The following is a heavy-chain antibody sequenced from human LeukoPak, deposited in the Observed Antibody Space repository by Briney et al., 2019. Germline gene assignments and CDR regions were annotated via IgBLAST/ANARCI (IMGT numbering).Heavy chain of an antibody. V-gene: IGHV3-48*04. CDR2: ISSSSSTI. CDR1: GFTFSSYS. Sequence: PGGSLRLSCAASGFTFSSYSMSWVRQAPGKGLEWVSYISSSSSTIYYADSVKGRFTISRDNAKNSLYLQMNSLRAEDTAVYYCARDSSGRQWLVLETDYWGQGTLVTVSS. D-gene: IGHD6-19*01. J-gene: IGHJ4*02. CDR3: ARDSSGRQWLVLETDY.